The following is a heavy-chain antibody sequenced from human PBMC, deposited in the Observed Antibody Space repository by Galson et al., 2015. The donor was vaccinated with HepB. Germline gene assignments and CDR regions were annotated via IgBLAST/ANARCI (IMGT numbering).Heavy chain of an antibody. CDR2: IYYSGST. J-gene: IGHJ4*02. D-gene: IGHD3-3*01. Sequence: SETLSLTCTVSGGSISSYYWSWIRRPPGKGLEWIGYIYYSGSTNYNPSLKSRVTISVDTSKNQFSLKLSSVTAADTAVYYCARLRYDFWSGYYDYWGQGTLVTVSS. CDR3: ARLRYDFWSGYYDY. V-gene: IGHV4-59*08. CDR1: GGSISSYY.